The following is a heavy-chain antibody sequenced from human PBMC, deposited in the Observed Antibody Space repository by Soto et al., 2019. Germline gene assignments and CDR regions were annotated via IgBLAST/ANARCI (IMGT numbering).Heavy chain of an antibody. CDR3: ARATLYNWNAVRWFDP. V-gene: IGHV3-48*01. D-gene: IGHD1-1*01. J-gene: IGHJ5*02. CDR1: GFTFSSYS. Sequence: EVQLVESGGGLVQPGGSLRLSCAASGFTFSSYSMNWVRQAPGKGLEWVSYISSSSSTIYYADSVKGRFTISRDNAKNSAHRQTNRLRAEDTAVYYSARATLYNWNAVRWFDPWGQGNLVTVSS. CDR2: ISSSSSTI.